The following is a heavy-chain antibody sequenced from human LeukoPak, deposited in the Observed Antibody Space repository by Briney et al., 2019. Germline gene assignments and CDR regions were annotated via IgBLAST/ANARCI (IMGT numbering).Heavy chain of an antibody. CDR1: GYTFTSYD. CDR2: MNPNSGNT. D-gene: IGHD3-22*01. Sequence: ASVKVSCKASGYTFTSYDINWVRQATGQGLEWMGWMNPNSGNTGYSQKLQGRIIMTRNSSISTAYMELSSLRSEDTAVYYCARTYDSSGYYDDYWGQGTLVTVSS. J-gene: IGHJ4*02. CDR3: ARTYDSSGYYDDY. V-gene: IGHV1-8*01.